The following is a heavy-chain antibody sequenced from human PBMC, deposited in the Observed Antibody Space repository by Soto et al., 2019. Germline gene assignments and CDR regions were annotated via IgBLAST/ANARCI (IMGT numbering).Heavy chain of an antibody. CDR2: IYYSGRT. V-gene: IGHV4-61*01. J-gene: IGHJ4*02. CDR3: AREGGTFLAGCHY. CDR1: GGSISSGSYS. D-gene: IGHD1-26*01. Sequence: QVQLQESGPGLVKPSETLSLICTVSGGSISSGSYSWTWIRQPPGRGLEWIGFIYYSGRTNYNPPLTSRVTMAVDTSKNQFSLRLNSVTAADTAVYYCAREGGTFLAGCHYWGQGTLVTVSS.